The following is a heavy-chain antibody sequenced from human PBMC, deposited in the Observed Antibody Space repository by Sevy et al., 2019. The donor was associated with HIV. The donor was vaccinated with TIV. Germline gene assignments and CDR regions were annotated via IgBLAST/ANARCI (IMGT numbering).Heavy chain of an antibody. D-gene: IGHD6-13*01. CDR1: GFTFSSYS. CDR3: ARATGIAAAGDNWFDP. V-gene: IGHV3-21*01. J-gene: IGHJ5*02. CDR2: ISSSSSYI. Sequence: GGSLRLSCAASGFTFSSYSMNWVRQAPGKGLEWVSSISSSSSYIYYADSVKGRFTISRDNAKNSLYLQMNSLRAEDTAVYYCARATGIAAAGDNWFDPWGQGTLVTVSS.